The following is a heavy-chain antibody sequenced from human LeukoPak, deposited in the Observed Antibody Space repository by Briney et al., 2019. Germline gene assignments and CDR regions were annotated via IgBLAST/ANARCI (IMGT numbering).Heavy chain of an antibody. CDR2: ISAYNGNT. CDR1: GYTFTGYY. D-gene: IGHD5-18*01. J-gene: IGHJ3*02. Sequence: ASVKVSCKASGYTFTGYYMHWVRQAPGQGLEWMGWISAYNGNTNYAQKLQGRVTMTTDTSTSTAYMELRSLRSDDTAVYYCARDAMATWTNDAFDIWGQGTMVTVSS. V-gene: IGHV1-18*04. CDR3: ARDAMATWTNDAFDI.